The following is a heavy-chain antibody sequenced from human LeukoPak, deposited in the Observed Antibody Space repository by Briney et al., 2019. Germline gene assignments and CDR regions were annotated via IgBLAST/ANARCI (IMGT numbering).Heavy chain of an antibody. J-gene: IGHJ4*02. CDR3: AAKAARTNRSTNYYFDY. Sequence: SVKVSCKASGGTFSSYAISWVRQAPGQGLEWMGRIIPILGIANYAQKFQGRVTITADKSTSTAYMELSSLRSEDTAVYYCAAKAARTNRSTNYYFDYWGQGTLVTVSS. CDR2: IIPILGIA. V-gene: IGHV1-69*04. D-gene: IGHD6-6*01. CDR1: GGTFSSYA.